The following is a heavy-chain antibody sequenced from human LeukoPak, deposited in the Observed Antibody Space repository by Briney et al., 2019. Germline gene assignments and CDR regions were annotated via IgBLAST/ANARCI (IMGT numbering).Heavy chain of an antibody. CDR2: INHSGST. Sequence: SETLSLTCAVYGGSFSGYYWSWIRQPRGKGLEWIGEINHSGSTNYNPSLKSRVTISVDTSKNQFSLKLSSVTAADTAVYYCASSPYYYGSGGLYWGQGTLVTVSS. V-gene: IGHV4-34*01. J-gene: IGHJ4*02. CDR1: GGSFSGYY. CDR3: ASSPYYYGSGGLY. D-gene: IGHD3-10*01.